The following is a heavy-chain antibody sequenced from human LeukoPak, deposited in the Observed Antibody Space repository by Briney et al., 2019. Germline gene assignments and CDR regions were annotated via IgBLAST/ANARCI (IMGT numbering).Heavy chain of an antibody. CDR2: IYNDGST. CDR3: ARGYSSPDY. V-gene: IGHV3-66*01. Sequence: GGPLRLSCAASGFTVSSNYMSWVRQAPGKGLEWVSVIYNDGSTFYADSVRGRFTVSRDNSKNTLYLQMNSLRAEDTAVYYCARGYSSPDYWGQGTLVTVSS. D-gene: IGHD6-13*01. CDR1: GFTVSSNY. J-gene: IGHJ4*02.